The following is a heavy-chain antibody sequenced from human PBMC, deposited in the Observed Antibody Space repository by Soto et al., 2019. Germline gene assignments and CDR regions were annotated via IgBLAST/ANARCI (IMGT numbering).Heavy chain of an antibody. CDR1: GYTFTGYY. CDR2: INPNSGGT. D-gene: IGHD5-18*01. CDR3: ARVLNGYSYGPGTGYYYYGMDV. J-gene: IGHJ6*02. V-gene: IGHV1-2*04. Sequence: ASVKVSCKASGYTFTGYYMHWVRQAPGQGLEWMGWINPNSGGTNYAQKFQGWVTMTRDTSISTAYMELSRLRSDDTAVYYCARVLNGYSYGPGTGYYYYGMDVWGQGTTVTVSS.